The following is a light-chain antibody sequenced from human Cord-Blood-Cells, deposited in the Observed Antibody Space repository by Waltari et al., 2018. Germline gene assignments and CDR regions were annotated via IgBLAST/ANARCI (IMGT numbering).Light chain of an antibody. CDR2: EVS. V-gene: IGLV2-23*02. J-gene: IGLJ2*01. Sequence: QSALTQPASVSGSPGQSITLPCTGTSSDGGSYNLVSWYQQHPGKAPKLMIYEVSKRPSGVSNRFSGSKSGNTASLTISGLQAEDEADYYCCSYAGSSTYVVFGGGTKLTVL. CDR3: CSYAGSSTYVV. CDR1: SSDGGSYNL.